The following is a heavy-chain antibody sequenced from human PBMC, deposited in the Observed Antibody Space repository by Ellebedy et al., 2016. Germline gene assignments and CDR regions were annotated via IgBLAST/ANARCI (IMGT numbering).Heavy chain of an antibody. V-gene: IGHV3-23*01. CDR1: GFTFSSYT. CDR2: LRGSDGST. J-gene: IGHJ4*02. D-gene: IGHD6-19*01. CDR3: AKPSSNSNGWYWEFDF. Sequence: GESLKISXAVSGFTFSSYTMRWVRQAPGKGLEWVSALRGSDGSTYYADSVKGRFTISRDNSKTTLYLLMNSLRAEDTAVYYCAKPSSNSNGWYWEFDFWGQGTLVTVSS.